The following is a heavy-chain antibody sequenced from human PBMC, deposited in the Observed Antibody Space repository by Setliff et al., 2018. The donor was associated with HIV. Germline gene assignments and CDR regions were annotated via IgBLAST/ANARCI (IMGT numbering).Heavy chain of an antibody. V-gene: IGHV3-43D*03. CDR3: ARGPTGSGSAYLDN. CDR1: GFSLDDYA. Sequence: PGGSLRLSCAASGFSLDDYAMHWVRQLPGKGLEWVSLITWNGDTTYYADSVKGRFSISRDTSKNSLYLQMNSLTGEDTALYYCARGPTGSGSAYLDNWGQGTLVTVS. CDR2: ITWNGDTT. J-gene: IGHJ4*02. D-gene: IGHD3-10*01.